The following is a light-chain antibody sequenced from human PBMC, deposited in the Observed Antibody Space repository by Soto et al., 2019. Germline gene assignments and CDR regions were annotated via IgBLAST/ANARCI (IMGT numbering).Light chain of an antibody. CDR2: DAS. V-gene: IGKV3-11*01. J-gene: IGKJ4*01. CDR1: QGVSSY. Sequence: EIVLTQSPATLSLSPGERATLSCRASQGVSSYLAWYQQKPGQAPRLLIYDASNRATGIPARFSGSGSGTDVTLTISSLEPEDFAVYYCQQRSNWPSFGGGTKVEIK. CDR3: QQRSNWPS.